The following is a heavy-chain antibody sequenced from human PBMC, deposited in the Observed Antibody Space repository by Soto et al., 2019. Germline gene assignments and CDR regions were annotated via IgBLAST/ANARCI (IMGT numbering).Heavy chain of an antibody. CDR2: ISGSGGDT. CDR3: AKDRLLGYFDYWDY. J-gene: IGHJ4*02. V-gene: IGHV3-23*01. CDR1: GFTFSSYA. Sequence: PVGSLRLSCVASGFTFSSYAMTWVRQAPGKGLEWVSGISGSGGDTYYADSVRGRFTISRDKSKNTLYLQMNSLRAEDTAVYYCAKDRLLGYFDYWDYWGQGTLVTVSS. D-gene: IGHD3-9*01.